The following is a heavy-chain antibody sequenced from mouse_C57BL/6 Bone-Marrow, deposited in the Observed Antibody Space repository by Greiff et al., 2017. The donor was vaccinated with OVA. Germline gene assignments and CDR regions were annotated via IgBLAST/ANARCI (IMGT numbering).Heavy chain of an antibody. CDR2: INPYNGGT. CDR1: GYTFTDYY. J-gene: IGHJ2*01. V-gene: IGHV1-18*01. D-gene: IGHD1-1*01. CDR3: TRWEYYAYFDY. Sequence: EVQLQQSGPELVKPGASVKIPCKASGYTFTDYYMCWVKQSHGKSLEWIGDINPYNGGTNYNQKFKGKATLTVDTSSSTAYMELRSLTSEDTAVYYGTRWEYYAYFDYWGQGTTLTVSS.